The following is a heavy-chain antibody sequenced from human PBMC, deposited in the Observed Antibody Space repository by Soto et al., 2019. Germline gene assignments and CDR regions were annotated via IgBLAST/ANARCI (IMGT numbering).Heavy chain of an antibody. CDR1: GFTFSSYA. J-gene: IGHJ6*02. V-gene: IGHV3-23*01. CDR3: AKEIWTVYIGYVPPSTNNYYNYYGMAV. Sequence: GGSLRLSCAASGFTFSSYAMSWVRQAPGKGLEWVSAISGSGGGTYYADSVKGRFTISRDNSKNTLYLQMNSLSAEDTAVYYCAKEIWTVYIGYVPPSTNNYYNYYGMAVWGQGTTVTVSS. D-gene: IGHD5-12*01. CDR2: ISGSGGGT.